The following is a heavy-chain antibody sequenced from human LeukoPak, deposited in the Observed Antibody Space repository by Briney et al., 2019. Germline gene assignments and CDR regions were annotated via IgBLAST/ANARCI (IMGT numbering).Heavy chain of an antibody. CDR1: GFTFSNTW. CDR3: ARDRGVSGPDFDY. D-gene: IGHD3-3*01. Sequence: GGSLRLSCAASGFTFSNTWMNWVRQAPGKGLEWVSAISTTSSYIYYADSVKGRFTMSRDNAKDSLYLQMNSLRVEDTAEYYCARDRGVSGPDFDYWGQGTLVTVSS. J-gene: IGHJ4*02. V-gene: IGHV3-21*01. CDR2: ISTTSSYI.